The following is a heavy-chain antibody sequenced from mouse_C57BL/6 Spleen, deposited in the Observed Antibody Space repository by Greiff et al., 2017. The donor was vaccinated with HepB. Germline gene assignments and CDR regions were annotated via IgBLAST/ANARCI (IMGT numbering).Heavy chain of an antibody. CDR2: INPNNGGT. CDR1: GYTFTDYY. J-gene: IGHJ3*01. CDR3: ARSYGSSYGFAY. D-gene: IGHD1-1*01. V-gene: IGHV1-26*01. Sequence: VQLQQSGPELVKPGASVKISCKASGYTFTDYYMNWVKQSHGKSLEWIGDINPNNGGTSYNQKFKGKATLTVDKSSSTAYMERRSLTSEDSAVYYCARSYGSSYGFAYWGQGTLVTVSA.